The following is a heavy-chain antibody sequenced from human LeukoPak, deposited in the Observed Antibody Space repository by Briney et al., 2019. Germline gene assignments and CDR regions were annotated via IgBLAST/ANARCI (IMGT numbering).Heavy chain of an antibody. CDR1: GFNFDRYT. J-gene: IGHJ4*02. CDR3: AKELDTMFFDY. CDR2: AGWAGGTT. V-gene: IGHV3-43*01. D-gene: IGHD5-18*01. Sequence: GGSLRLSCATSGFNFDRYTIHWVRQAPGKGLEWVSLAGWAGGTTYYSDSVRGRFTISRDSGKNSVYLQMNSLTTDDTAFYFCAKELDTMFFDYWGQGALATVSS.